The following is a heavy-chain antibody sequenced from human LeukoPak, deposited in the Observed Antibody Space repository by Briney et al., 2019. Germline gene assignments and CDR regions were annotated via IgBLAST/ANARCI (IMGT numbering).Heavy chain of an antibody. Sequence: GGALRLSCAASGFTFSSYAMSWVRQAPGKGLEWGSDISGSGGSTYYADSVKGRVTISRDNSKNTLCMQMNSLRAEDTAVYYCARGLMVRRENWFDPWGQGTLVTVSS. CDR3: ARGLMVRRENWFDP. CDR2: ISGSGGST. V-gene: IGHV3-23*01. J-gene: IGHJ5*02. CDR1: GFTFSSYA. D-gene: IGHD3-10*01.